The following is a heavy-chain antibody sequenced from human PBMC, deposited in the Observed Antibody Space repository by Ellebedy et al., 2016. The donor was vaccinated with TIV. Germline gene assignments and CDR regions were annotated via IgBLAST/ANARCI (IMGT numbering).Heavy chain of an antibody. CDR2: IKQDGSEQ. V-gene: IGHV3-7*03. J-gene: IGHJ4*02. Sequence: GESLKISCAASGFSFNNYWMNWARQAPGKGLELVANIKQDGSEQYYVASVKGRFTISRDNAKNSLYLQMNSLRSEDTAMYYCVRGAGWVTDYWGQGTLVTVSS. D-gene: IGHD4-23*01. CDR3: VRGAGWVTDY. CDR1: GFSFNNYW.